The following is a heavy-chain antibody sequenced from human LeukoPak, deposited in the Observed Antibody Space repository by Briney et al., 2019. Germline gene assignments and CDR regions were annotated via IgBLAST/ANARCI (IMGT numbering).Heavy chain of an antibody. CDR1: GYSFTSYW. Sequence: GESLKISCKGSGYSFTSYWIGWVRQMPGKGLEWMGIIYPGDSDTRYSPSFQGQVTISADKSISTAYLQWSSLKASDTAMYYCARHGATYSGGDCYSYYYYGMDVWGQGTTVTVSS. CDR2: IYPGDSDT. J-gene: IGHJ6*02. V-gene: IGHV5-51*01. CDR3: ARHGATYSGGDCYSYYYYGMDV. D-gene: IGHD2-21*02.